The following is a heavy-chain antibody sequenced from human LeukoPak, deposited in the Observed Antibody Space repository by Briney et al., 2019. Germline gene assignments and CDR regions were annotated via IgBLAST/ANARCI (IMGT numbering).Heavy chain of an antibody. D-gene: IGHD3-10*01. CDR3: ASDGGELWPFDE. CDR1: GFPFKGYW. V-gene: IGHV3-7*01. CDR2: IKPDGSET. J-gene: IGHJ4*02. Sequence: GGSLRLSCVASGFPFKGYWMSWVRQSPGKGLDWVANIKPDGSETNYLDSVKGRFTISRDNARDSLFREMNNLRVDDTAVYYCASDGGELWPFDEWGQGILVTVSS.